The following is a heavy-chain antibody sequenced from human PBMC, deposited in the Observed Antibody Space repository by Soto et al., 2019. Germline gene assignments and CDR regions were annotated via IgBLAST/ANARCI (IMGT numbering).Heavy chain of an antibody. CDR1: GFTVSSNY. J-gene: IGHJ4*02. CDR2: IYSGGST. D-gene: IGHD5-12*01. V-gene: IGHV3-66*01. CDR3: AREQVATMGYFDY. Sequence: GGSLRLSCAASGFTVSSNYMSWVRQAPGKGLEWVSVIYSGGSTYYADSVKGRFTISRDNSKNTLYLQMNSLRAEDTAVYYCAREQVATMGYFDYWGQGTLVTVS.